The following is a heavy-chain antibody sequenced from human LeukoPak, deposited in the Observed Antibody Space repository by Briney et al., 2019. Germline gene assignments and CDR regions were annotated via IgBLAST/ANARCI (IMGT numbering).Heavy chain of an antibody. CDR2: IYFSGST. Sequence: SQTLSLTCTVSGGSINSGGYYWSWIRHHPWKGLEWIEYIYFSGSTYYNPSPKRRFTVSVDKSKNHFSLKLRSVTAADTAVYYCARSSVTMVRGVIYDAFDIWGQGTMVTVSS. D-gene: IGHD3-10*01. J-gene: IGHJ3*02. V-gene: IGHV4-31*03. CDR3: ARSSVTMVRGVIYDAFDI. CDR1: GGSINSGGYY.